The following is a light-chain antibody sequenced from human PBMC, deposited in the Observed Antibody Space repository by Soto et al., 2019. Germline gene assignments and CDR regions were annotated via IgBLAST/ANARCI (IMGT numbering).Light chain of an antibody. Sequence: DIQMTQSPSSLSASVGDRVTITCRASQRIGSWLAWYQQKPGKAPKLLIYSASSLQTGVPSRFSGSGSGTDFTLTISSLQPEDFATHYCQQADSFPRTFGQGTKLEIK. CDR3: QQADSFPRT. CDR1: QRIGSW. CDR2: SAS. J-gene: IGKJ2*01. V-gene: IGKV1-12*01.